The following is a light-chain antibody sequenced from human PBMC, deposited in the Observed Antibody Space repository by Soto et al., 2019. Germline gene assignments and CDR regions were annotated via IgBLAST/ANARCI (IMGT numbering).Light chain of an antibody. V-gene: IGKV3-20*01. CDR1: QSVRSN. CDR2: GAS. CDR3: QQYGSTPRT. Sequence: EIVMTQSPATLSVSPGERATLSCRATQSVRSNVAWYQQIPGQTPRLLIYGASSRATGIPDRFSGSGSGTDFTLTISRLEPEDFAVYYCQQYGSTPRTFGQGTKVDI. J-gene: IGKJ1*01.